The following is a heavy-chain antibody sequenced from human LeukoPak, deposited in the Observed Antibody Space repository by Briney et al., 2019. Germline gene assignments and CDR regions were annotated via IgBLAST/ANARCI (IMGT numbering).Heavy chain of an antibody. Sequence: GGSLRLSCAASGFTFGSYAMHWVRQAPGKGLEWVAVIWYDGSNKYYADSVKGRFIISRDNSKNMLYLQMSSLRAEDTAVYYCARDPPSATIYYKYFDYWGQGTLVTVSS. CDR3: ARDPPSATIYYKYFDY. CDR1: GFTFGSYA. D-gene: IGHD3-10*01. V-gene: IGHV3-33*08. CDR2: IWYDGSNK. J-gene: IGHJ4*02.